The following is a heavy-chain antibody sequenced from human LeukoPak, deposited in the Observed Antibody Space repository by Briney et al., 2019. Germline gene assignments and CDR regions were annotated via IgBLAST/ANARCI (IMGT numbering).Heavy chain of an antibody. J-gene: IGHJ4*02. Sequence: GSLRLSCEASGLSFRSYGMSWVRQAPGKGLEWVSGISGSGDNTYYTDSVKGRFTISRDNSKNTLHLQMNSLRVEDTAVYYCAKCWTSDGVCLNFDHWGQGALVTVSS. D-gene: IGHD2-8*01. CDR2: ISGSGDNT. CDR1: GLSFRSYG. V-gene: IGHV3-23*01. CDR3: AKCWTSDGVCLNFDH.